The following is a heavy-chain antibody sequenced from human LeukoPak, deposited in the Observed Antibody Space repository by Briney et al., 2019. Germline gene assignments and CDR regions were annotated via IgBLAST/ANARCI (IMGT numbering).Heavy chain of an antibody. J-gene: IGHJ5*02. V-gene: IGHV3-7*03. CDR1: GFTFSSYW. CDR2: IKQYGSEK. CDR3: ARDLPNYDILTGYRWFDP. D-gene: IGHD3-9*01. Sequence: GGSLRLSCAASGFTFSSYWMSWVRQAPGKGLEGVANIKQYGSEKYYVDSVKGRFTISRDNAKNSLYLQMNSLRAEDTAVYYCARDLPNYDILTGYRWFDPWGQGTLVTVSS.